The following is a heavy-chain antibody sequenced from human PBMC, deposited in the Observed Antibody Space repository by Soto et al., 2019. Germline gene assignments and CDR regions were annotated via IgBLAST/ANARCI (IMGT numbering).Heavy chain of an antibody. J-gene: IGHJ1*01. CDR1: GFMFEDYA. D-gene: IGHD3-16*01. V-gene: IGHV3-9*01. CDR3: AQDAYRLGGLWRYFQN. CDR2: INWNGVNK. Sequence: GGSLRLSCGTSGFMFEDYAMHWVRQAPGKGLEWVSGINWNGVNKGYADSVLGRFTISRDNAKKSLYLEMNYLRPEDTALYFCAQDAYRLGGLWRYFQNRGQGTPVTVS.